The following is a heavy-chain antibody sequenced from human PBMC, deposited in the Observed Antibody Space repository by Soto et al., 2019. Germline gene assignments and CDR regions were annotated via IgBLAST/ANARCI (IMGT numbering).Heavy chain of an antibody. CDR3: ARAIVVVSESFDY. CDR1: GGSISSGDYY. V-gene: IGHV4-30-4*01. CDR2: IYYSGST. Sequence: SETLSLTCTVSGGSISSGDYYWSWIRQPPGRGLEWIGYIYYSGSTYYNPSLKSRVTISVDTSKNQFPLKLSSVTAADTAVYYCARAIVVVSESFDYWGQGTLVTVSS. J-gene: IGHJ4*02. D-gene: IGHD3-22*01.